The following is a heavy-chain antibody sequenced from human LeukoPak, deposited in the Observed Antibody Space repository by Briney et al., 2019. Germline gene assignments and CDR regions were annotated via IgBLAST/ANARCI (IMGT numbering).Heavy chain of an antibody. CDR3: ARMLRNYYDSSGYIFDY. Sequence: GGSLRLSCATSGFIFSSYGMSWVRQAPGKGLEWVSYISSSGSTIYYADSVKGRFTISRDNAKNSLYLQMNSLRAEDTAVYYCARMLRNYYDSSGYIFDYWGQGTLVTVSS. V-gene: IGHV3-48*04. CDR2: ISSSGSTI. D-gene: IGHD3-22*01. CDR1: GFIFSSYG. J-gene: IGHJ4*02.